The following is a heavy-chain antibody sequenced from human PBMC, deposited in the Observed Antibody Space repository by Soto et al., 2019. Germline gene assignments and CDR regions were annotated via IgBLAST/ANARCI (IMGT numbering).Heavy chain of an antibody. Sequence: GASVKVSCKASGYTFTSYAMHWVRQAPGQRLEWMGWINAGNGNTKYSQKFQGRVTITRDTSASTAYMELSSLRSEDTAVYYFERGSLLWFGELFARPFDYWGQGTLVTVSS. CDR1: GYTFTSYA. CDR2: INAGNGNT. CDR3: ERGSLLWFGELFARPFDY. J-gene: IGHJ4*02. D-gene: IGHD3-10*01. V-gene: IGHV1-3*01.